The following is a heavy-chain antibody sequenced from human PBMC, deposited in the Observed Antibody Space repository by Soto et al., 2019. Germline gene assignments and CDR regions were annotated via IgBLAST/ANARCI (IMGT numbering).Heavy chain of an antibody. J-gene: IGHJ4*02. CDR3: ARGRKIVVVPAAHFDY. V-gene: IGHV1-3*01. CDR1: GYTFTSYA. CDR2: INAGNGNT. D-gene: IGHD2-2*01. Sequence: GASVKVSCKASGYTFTSYAMHWVRQAPGQRLEWMGWINAGNGNTKYSQKFQGRVTITRDTSASTAYMELSSLRSEDTAVYYCARGRKIVVVPAAHFDYWGQGTLVTVSS.